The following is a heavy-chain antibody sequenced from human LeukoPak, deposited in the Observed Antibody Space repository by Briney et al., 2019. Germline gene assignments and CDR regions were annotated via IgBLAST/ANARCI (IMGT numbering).Heavy chain of an antibody. CDR2: INHSGST. CDR1: GGSFSGDY. V-gene: IGHV4-34*01. J-gene: IGHJ4*02. D-gene: IGHD3-10*01. Sequence: SETLSLTCAVYGGSFSGDYWSWIRQPPGKGLEWIGEINHSGSTNYNPSLKSRVTLSGDTSNNQFSLKLSSVTAADTAVYYCARASQYYFGSGSYGWWGQGTLVTVSS. CDR3: ARASQYYFGSGSYGW.